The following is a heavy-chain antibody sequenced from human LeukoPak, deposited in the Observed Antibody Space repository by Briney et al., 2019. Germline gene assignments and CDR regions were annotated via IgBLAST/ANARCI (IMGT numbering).Heavy chain of an antibody. CDR3: ARRITGIAAAWVLYYYYYMDV. D-gene: IGHD6-13*01. V-gene: IGHV4-34*01. CDR2: INHSGST. Sequence: TSETLSLTYAVYGGSFSGYYWSWIRQPPGKGLEWIGEINHSGSTNYNPSLKSRVTISVDTSKNQFSLKLSSVTAADTAVYYCARRITGIAAAWVLYYYYYMDVWGKGTTVTVSS. CDR1: GGSFSGYY. J-gene: IGHJ6*03.